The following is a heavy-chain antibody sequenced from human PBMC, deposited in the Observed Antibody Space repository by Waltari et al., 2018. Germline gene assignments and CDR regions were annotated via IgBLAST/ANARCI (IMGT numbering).Heavy chain of an antibody. CDR2: IYSGGST. CDR3: AREGSGWLDY. V-gene: IGHV3-53*04. CDR1: GFAVSSNY. D-gene: IGHD6-19*01. Sequence: EVQLVESGGGLVQPGGSLRLSCAASGFAVSSNYMGWVRQAPGKGLEWVSVIYSGGSTYYADSVKGRFTISRHNSKNTLYLQMNSLRAEDTAVYYCAREGSGWLDYWGQGTLVTVSS. J-gene: IGHJ4*02.